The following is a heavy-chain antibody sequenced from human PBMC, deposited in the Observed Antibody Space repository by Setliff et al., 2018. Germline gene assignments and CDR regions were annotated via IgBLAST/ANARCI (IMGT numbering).Heavy chain of an antibody. Sequence: ASVKVSCKASGYTFTSHYMHWVRQAPGQGLEWMGIINPGGLSSSSTQKFEGRVTMNRDTSTSTVYLDLSGLTSEDTAVYYCGRAGVAAADRKGLLDNWGQGTLVTVSS. V-gene: IGHV1-46*01. CDR1: GYTFTSHY. CDR2: INPGGLSS. J-gene: IGHJ4*02. CDR3: GRAGVAAADRKGLLDN. D-gene: IGHD6-13*01.